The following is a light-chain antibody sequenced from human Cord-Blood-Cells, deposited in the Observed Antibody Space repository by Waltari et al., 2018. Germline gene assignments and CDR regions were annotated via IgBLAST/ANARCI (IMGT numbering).Light chain of an antibody. J-gene: IGLJ3*02. CDR2: DVS. Sequence: QSALTQPASVSGSPGQSITISCTGTSSDVGGYNYVSLYQQHPGKAPKLMIYDVSKRPSGVSNRFSGSKSGNTASLTISGLQAEDEADYYCSSYTSSSTFGVFGGGTKLTVL. CDR1: SSDVGGYNY. V-gene: IGLV2-14*01. CDR3: SSYTSSSTFGV.